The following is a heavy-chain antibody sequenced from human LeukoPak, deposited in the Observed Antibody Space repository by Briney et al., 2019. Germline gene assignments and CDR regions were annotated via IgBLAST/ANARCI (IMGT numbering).Heavy chain of an antibody. Sequence: PGGSLRLSCAASGFTFSTYSMHWVRQAPGKGLEWVAFISYDGTNKYYADSVKGRLTISRDNSKNTLYLQMNSLRVEDTAVYYCSAGIDYWGQGTLVSVSS. CDR1: GFTFSTYS. CDR2: ISYDGTNK. D-gene: IGHD6-13*01. J-gene: IGHJ4*02. V-gene: IGHV3-30-3*01. CDR3: SAGIDY.